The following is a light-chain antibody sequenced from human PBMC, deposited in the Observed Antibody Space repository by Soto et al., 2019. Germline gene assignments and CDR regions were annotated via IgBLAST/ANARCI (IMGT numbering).Light chain of an antibody. CDR2: GAS. CDR3: QQYGSSPRLT. J-gene: IGKJ4*01. V-gene: IGKV3-20*01. CDR1: QSVSSSY. Sequence: EIVLTQSPGTLSLSPGERATLSCRASQSVSSSYLAWYQQKPGQAPRLLIYGASSRATGIPDRFSGSGSGTDFTLTISRLEPEDFAVYYCQQYGSSPRLTFGGGTEAEIK.